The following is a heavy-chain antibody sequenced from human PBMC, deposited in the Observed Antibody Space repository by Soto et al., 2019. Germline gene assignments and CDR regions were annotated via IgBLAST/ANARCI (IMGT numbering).Heavy chain of an antibody. V-gene: IGHV1-24*01. CDR1: GYTLTELS. CDR2: FDPEDGET. CDR3: ATLYSYGFLYYFDY. J-gene: IGHJ4*02. D-gene: IGHD5-18*01. Sequence: ASVKVSCKVSGYTLTELSMHWVRQAPGKGLEWMGGFDPEDGETIYAQKFQGRVTMTEDTSTDTAYMGLSSLRSEDTAVYYCATLYSYGFLYYFDYWGQGTLVTVSS.